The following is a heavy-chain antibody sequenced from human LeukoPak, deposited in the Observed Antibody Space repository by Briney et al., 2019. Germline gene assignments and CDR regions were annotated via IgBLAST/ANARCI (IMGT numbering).Heavy chain of an antibody. J-gene: IGHJ4*02. CDR1: GYRFTSYW. V-gene: IGHV5-51*01. Sequence: GESLRISCKDSGYRFTSYWIGWVRQMPGKGLEWMGIIYPGDSDTRYSPSFQGQVTISADKSINTAYLQWSSLKASDTAVYYCARWAQWLPYYFDYWGQGTLVTVSS. D-gene: IGHD6-19*01. CDR2: IYPGDSDT. CDR3: ARWAQWLPYYFDY.